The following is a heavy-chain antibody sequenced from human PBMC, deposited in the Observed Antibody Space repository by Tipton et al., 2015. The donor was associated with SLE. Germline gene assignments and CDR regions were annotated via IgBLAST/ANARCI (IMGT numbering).Heavy chain of an antibody. D-gene: IGHD4-23*01. Sequence: TLSLTCTVSGGSISSYYWSWIRQPAGKGLEWIGRIHTSWSTNYNPSLKSRVTMSVDTSKNQFSLKLSSVPAADTAVYYCARDPTYGGNSGLDYWGQGTLVTVSS. CDR1: GGSISSYY. CDR3: ARDPTYGGNSGLDY. CDR2: IHTSWST. V-gene: IGHV4-4*07. J-gene: IGHJ4*02.